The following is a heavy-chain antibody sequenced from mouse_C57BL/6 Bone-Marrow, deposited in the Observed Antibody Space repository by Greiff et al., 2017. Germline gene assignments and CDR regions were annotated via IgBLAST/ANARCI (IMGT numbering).Heavy chain of an antibody. J-gene: IGHJ3*01. CDR1: GYTFTDYY. D-gene: IGHD1-1*01. Sequence: VQLQQSGPVLVKPGASVKMSCKASGYTFTDYYMNWVKQSHGKSLEWIGVINPYNGGTSYNQKFKGKATLTVDKSSSTAYMELNSLTSEDSAVYDGARYGCWVDYGTLFAYWGQGTLVTVSA. CDR2: INPYNGGT. CDR3: ARYGCWVDYGTLFAY. V-gene: IGHV1-19*01.